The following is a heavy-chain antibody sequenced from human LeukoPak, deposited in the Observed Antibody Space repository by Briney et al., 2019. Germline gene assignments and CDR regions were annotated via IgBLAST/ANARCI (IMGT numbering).Heavy chain of an antibody. CDR3: ARSALDYGSPVDY. J-gene: IGHJ4*02. V-gene: IGHV3-64*01. Sequence: GGSLRLSCAASGFTFSSYAMHWVRQAPGKGLEYVSAISSNGGSTYYANSVKGRFTISRDNSKNTLYLQMGSLRAEDMAVYYCARSALDYGSPVDYWGQGTLVTVSS. CDR2: ISSNGGST. D-gene: IGHD4-17*01. CDR1: GFTFSSYA.